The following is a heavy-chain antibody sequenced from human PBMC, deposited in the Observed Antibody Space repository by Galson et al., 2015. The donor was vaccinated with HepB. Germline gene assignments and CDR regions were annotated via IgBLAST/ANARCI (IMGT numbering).Heavy chain of an antibody. D-gene: IGHD6-19*01. CDR3: ARGRGSGWSFDY. Sequence: SVKVSCKASGYTFSSYRISWVRQAPGQGLEWMGWISGYNGSAEYAQKFQGRVTKTTDTSTTTTYMEVTSLRSDDTAVYYCARGRGSGWSFDYWGQGALVIVSS. V-gene: IGHV1-18*01. CDR2: ISGYNGSA. J-gene: IGHJ4*02. CDR1: GYTFSSYR.